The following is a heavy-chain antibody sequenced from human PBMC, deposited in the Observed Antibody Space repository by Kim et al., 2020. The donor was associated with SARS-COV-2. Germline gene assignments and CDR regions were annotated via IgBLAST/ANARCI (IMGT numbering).Heavy chain of an antibody. D-gene: IGHD5-18*01. J-gene: IGHJ4*02. Sequence: GGSLRLSCAASGFTFNNYWMTWVRQAPGKGLEWVANIKQDGSEKYYVDSVKGRFTISRDNAKNSLYLQMNSLRAEDSAVYYCVREISGYSYGYYGWGQGT. V-gene: IGHV3-7*01. CDR1: GFTFNNYW. CDR2: IKQDGSEK. CDR3: VREISGYSYGYYG.